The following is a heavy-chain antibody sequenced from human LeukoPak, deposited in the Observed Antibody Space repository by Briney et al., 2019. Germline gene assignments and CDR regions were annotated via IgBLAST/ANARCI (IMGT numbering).Heavy chain of an antibody. CDR3: ATGRLVGNIPAEYFLR. CDR1: GYTLIELA. J-gene: IGHJ1*01. CDR2: LDPEDGET. Sequence: ASVQVTCAVFGYTLIELAILWVRQAPGKGLEWMGGLDPEDGETVYAQKFQGRVSMTEDTSTHTAYMELSSLRSEDTAVYYCATGRLVGNIPAEYFLRWGRGTLVTVSS. V-gene: IGHV1-24*01. D-gene: IGHD1-26*01.